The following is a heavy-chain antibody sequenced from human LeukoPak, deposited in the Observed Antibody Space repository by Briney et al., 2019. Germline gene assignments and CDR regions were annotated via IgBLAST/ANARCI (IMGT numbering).Heavy chain of an antibody. CDR2: IRYDGSNK. CDR3: AKNPAMPTPWFDY. D-gene: IGHD2-2*01. J-gene: IGHJ4*02. CDR1: GFTLSSHG. Sequence: PGGSLRLSCAASGFTLSSHGMHWARQAPGKGLEWVAFIRYDGSNKYYADSVKGRFTISRDNSKNTLYLQMNSLRAEDTAVYYCAKNPAMPTPWFDYWGQGTLVTVSS. V-gene: IGHV3-30*02.